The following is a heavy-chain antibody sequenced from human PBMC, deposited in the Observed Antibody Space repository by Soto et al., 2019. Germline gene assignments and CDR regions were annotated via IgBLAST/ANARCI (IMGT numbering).Heavy chain of an antibody. D-gene: IGHD4-4*01. J-gene: IGHJ6*02. Sequence: GGSLRLSCAASGFTVSSNYMSWVRQAPGKGLEWVSVIYSGGSTYYADSVKGRFTISRHNSKNTLYLQMNSLRAEDTAVYYCARVVSNYYYYYGMDVWGQGTTVTVSS. CDR1: GFTVSSNY. CDR3: ARVVSNYYYYYGMDV. CDR2: IYSGGST. V-gene: IGHV3-53*04.